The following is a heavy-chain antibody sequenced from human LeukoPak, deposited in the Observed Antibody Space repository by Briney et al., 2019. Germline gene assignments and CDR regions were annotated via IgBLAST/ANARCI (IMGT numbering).Heavy chain of an antibody. V-gene: IGHV3-30*02. D-gene: IGHD3-10*01. Sequence: GGSLRLSCAASGFTFSTTGMHWVRQAPGKGLEWVAFIQYDGNVKYYAASVRGRFTISRDNSKNSLSLQMNSLTTEDTAVYYCAKEVVRNYLFDYWGQGSLVTVSS. CDR3: AKEVVRNYLFDY. CDR2: IQYDGNVK. J-gene: IGHJ4*02. CDR1: GFTFSTTG.